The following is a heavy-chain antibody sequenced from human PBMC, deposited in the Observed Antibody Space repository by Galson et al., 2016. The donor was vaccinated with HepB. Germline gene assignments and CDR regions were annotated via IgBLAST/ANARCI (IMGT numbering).Heavy chain of an antibody. Sequence: SLRLSCAASGFTFRDYAMNWVRQAPGKGLQWVSTISGSGDNTYYGDSVKGRFAVSRDNSKDTLSLQLSSLGAEDTAVYYCVRSNFADYWGQGVPVTVTS. CDR3: VRSNFADY. CDR1: GFTFRDYA. D-gene: IGHD4-11*01. V-gene: IGHV3-23*01. J-gene: IGHJ4*02. CDR2: ISGSGDNT.